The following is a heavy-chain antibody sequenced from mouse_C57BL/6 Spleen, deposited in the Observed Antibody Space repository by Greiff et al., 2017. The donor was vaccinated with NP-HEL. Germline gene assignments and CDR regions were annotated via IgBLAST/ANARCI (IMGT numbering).Heavy chain of an antibody. Sequence: VQLQQPGAELVRPGSSVKLSCKASGYTFTSYWMDWVKQRPGQGLEWIGNIYPSDSETHYNQKFKDKATLTVDKSSSTAYMQLSSLTSEDSAVYYCARGLQNAMDYWGQGTSVTVSS. CDR1: GYTFTSYW. CDR2: IYPSDSET. CDR3: ARGLQNAMDY. D-gene: IGHD3-1*01. J-gene: IGHJ4*01. V-gene: IGHV1-61*01.